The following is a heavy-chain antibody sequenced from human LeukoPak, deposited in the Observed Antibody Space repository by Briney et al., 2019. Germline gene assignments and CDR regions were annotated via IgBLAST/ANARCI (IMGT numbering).Heavy chain of an antibody. CDR2: ISNTSSYI. Sequence: GRSLRLSCGASGFTFKTYSLNWVPQAPAKGLECGSFISNTSSYIYYADSVKGRFTNSRDNAKNSLFLQMNSLRVDDTAVYYCARDPAWHQVGRYSYYMDVWGKGTTVTVYS. D-gene: IGHD2-15*01. CDR1: GFTFKTYS. CDR3: ARDPAWHQVGRYSYYMDV. V-gene: IGHV3-21*01. J-gene: IGHJ6*03.